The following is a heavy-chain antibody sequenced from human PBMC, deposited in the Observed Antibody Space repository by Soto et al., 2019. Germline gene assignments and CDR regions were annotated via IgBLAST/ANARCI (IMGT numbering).Heavy chain of an antibody. V-gene: IGHV3-23*01. D-gene: IGHD2-15*01. CDR1: GFTFSSYS. CDR3: AKVVTRQFDP. Sequence: PEGSLRLSCSASGFTFSSYSMSWVRQAPGKGLEWVSAISGSGGSTYYADSVKGRFTISRDNSKNTLYLQMNSLRAEDTAVYYCAKVVTRQFDPWGQGTMVTVSS. J-gene: IGHJ5*02. CDR2: ISGSGGST.